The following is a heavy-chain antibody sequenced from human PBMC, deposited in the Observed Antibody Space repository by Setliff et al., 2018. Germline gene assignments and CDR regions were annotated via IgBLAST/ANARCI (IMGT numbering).Heavy chain of an antibody. V-gene: IGHV3-15*01. J-gene: IGHJ3*02. Sequence: GGSLRLSCAASGFTFSNAWMSWVRQAPGKGLEWVGRIKSKTDGGTTDYAAPVKGRFTISRDYSKNTLYLQINSLKTEDTAVYYRKPDRSYLLQILEWFLDAFDIWGQGTMVTVSS. D-gene: IGHD3-3*01. CDR3: KPDRSYLLQILEWFLDAFDI. CDR2: IKSKTDGGTT. CDR1: GFTFSNAW.